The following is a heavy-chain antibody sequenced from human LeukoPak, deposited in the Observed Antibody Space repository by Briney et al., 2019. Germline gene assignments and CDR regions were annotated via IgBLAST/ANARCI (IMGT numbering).Heavy chain of an antibody. J-gene: IGHJ4*02. Sequence: SRSLRVSCAASGFSFDDYAMHWLRQAPCKGVEGVSGICWYSGSIGYADSLQGRFTLSIDNDKNSLYLHMNSLRAEDTGVYYCVKDGGWLQFRTHYFYYWGQETLVTLSS. CDR1: GFSFDDYA. V-gene: IGHV3-9*01. D-gene: IGHD5-24*01. CDR2: ICWYSGSI. CDR3: VKDGGWLQFRTHYFYY.